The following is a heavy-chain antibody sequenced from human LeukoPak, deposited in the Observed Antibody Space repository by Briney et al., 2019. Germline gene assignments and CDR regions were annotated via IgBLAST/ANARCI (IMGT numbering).Heavy chain of an antibody. D-gene: IGHD3-22*01. Sequence: GRSLRLSCAASGFTFSNYGMHWVRQVPGKGLEWVAAIWFDGIRKYYADSVKGRLTISRDNSKNTLYLQMNSLRAEDTAVYYCARVDWMIGAFDIWGQGTMVTVSS. CDR1: GFTFSNYG. V-gene: IGHV3-33*01. J-gene: IGHJ3*02. CDR2: IWFDGIRK. CDR3: ARVDWMIGAFDI.